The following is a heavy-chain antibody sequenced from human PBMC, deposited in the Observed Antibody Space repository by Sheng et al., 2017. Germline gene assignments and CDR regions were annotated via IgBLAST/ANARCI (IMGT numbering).Heavy chain of an antibody. CDR1: GFSFKDYE. D-gene: IGHD5-12*01. V-gene: IGHV3-21*02. J-gene: IGHJ6*02. Sequence: EVQLVESGGRLVQPGGSLRLSCEASGFSFKDYEMNWVRQVPGKALEWVACISGSSSYIFYADSVKGRFTISRDNANNSLYLQMNSLRGEDTAVYYCARVGDGYNWLPHYYGMDVWGQGP. CDR3: ARVGDGYNWLPHYYGMDV. CDR2: ISGSSSYI.